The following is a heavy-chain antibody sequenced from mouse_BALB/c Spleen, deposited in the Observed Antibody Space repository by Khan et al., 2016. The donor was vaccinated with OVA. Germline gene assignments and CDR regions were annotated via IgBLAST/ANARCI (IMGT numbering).Heavy chain of an antibody. V-gene: IGHV1S137*01. CDR3: TRGGGGNRFAY. Sequence: VQLQESGAELVRPGVSVKISCKGSGYTFTDFTMHWVKQSHAKSLEWIGVISTYYGDVTYNQKFKGKATMTVDKSSSTAYMELARLTSEDSAICYLTRGGGGNRFAYWGQGTLVTVSA. J-gene: IGHJ3*01. CDR1: GYTFTDFT. CDR2: ISTYYGDV.